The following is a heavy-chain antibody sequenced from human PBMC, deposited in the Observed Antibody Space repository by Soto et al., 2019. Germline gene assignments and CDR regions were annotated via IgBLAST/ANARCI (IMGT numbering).Heavy chain of an antibody. D-gene: IGHD3-16*01. CDR1: GFTFSSYA. J-gene: IGHJ4*02. CDR2: ISGSGIST. V-gene: IGHV3-23*01. CDR3: AFCRRGEILCSFDY. Sequence: PGGSLRLSCAASGFTFSSYAMSWVSQAPGKGLEWVSGISGSGISTYYADSVKGRFTISRDNSKNTLYLQMNSLRAEDTAVYYCAFCRRGEILCSFDYWGQGSMVTVSS.